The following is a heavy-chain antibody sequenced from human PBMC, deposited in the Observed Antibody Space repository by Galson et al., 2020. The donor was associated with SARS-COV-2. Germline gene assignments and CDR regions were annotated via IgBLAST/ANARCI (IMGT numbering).Heavy chain of an antibody. CDR1: GYTFTGYY. Sequence: ASVKVSCKASGYTFTGYYMHWVXQAPGQGLEWMGWINPNXGGTNYAQKFQGRVTMTRDTSISTAYMELSRLRSDDTAVYYCARTEGYYDSSGYKDYWGQGTLVTVSS. D-gene: IGHD3-22*01. CDR3: ARTEGYYDSSGYKDY. V-gene: IGHV1-2*02. CDR2: INPNXGGT. J-gene: IGHJ4*02.